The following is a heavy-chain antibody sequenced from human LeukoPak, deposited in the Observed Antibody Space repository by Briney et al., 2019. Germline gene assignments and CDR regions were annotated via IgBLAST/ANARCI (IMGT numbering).Heavy chain of an antibody. CDR2: IYGSGST. CDR1: GGSISSYY. J-gene: IGHJ5*02. CDR3: ARGRATHIIAAAATRWFDP. D-gene: IGHD6-13*01. V-gene: IGHV4-59*12. Sequence: SETLSLTCTVSGGSISSYYWSWIRQPPGKGLEWIGHIYGSGSTNYNPSLKSRVTISVDTSKNQFSLKLSSVTAADTAVYYCARGRATHIIAAAATRWFDPWGQGTLVTVSS.